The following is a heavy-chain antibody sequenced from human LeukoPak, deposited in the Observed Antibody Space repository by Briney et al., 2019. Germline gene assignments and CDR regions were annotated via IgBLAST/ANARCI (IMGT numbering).Heavy chain of an antibody. D-gene: IGHD3-10*01. J-gene: IGHJ4*02. CDR1: EFTFSSYW. V-gene: IGHV3-7*01. CDR3: ARDSRGAFDY. Sequence: GGSLRLSCAASEFTFSSYWMSWIRQAPGKGLEWVANIKQDGSEKYYVDSVKGRFTISRDNAKNSLYLQMNSLRAEDTAVYYCARDSRGAFDYWGQGTLVTVSS. CDR2: IKQDGSEK.